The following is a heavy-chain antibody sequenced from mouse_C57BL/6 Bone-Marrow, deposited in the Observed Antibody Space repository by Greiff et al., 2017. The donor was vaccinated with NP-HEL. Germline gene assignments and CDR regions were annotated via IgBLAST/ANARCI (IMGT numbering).Heavy chain of an antibody. J-gene: IGHJ3*01. Sequence: LQESGAELVRPGTSVKVSCKASGYAFTNYLIEWVKQRPGQGLEWIGVINPGSGGTNYNEKFKGKATLTADKSSSTAYMQLSSLTSEDSAVYFCARSNYYGSSSWFAYWGQGTLVTVSA. CDR3: ARSNYYGSSSWFAY. CDR1: GYAFTNYL. D-gene: IGHD1-1*01. V-gene: IGHV1-54*01. CDR2: INPGSGGT.